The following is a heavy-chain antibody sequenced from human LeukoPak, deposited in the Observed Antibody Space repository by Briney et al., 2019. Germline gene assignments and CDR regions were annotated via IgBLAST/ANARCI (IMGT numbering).Heavy chain of an antibody. J-gene: IGHJ6*03. Sequence: SETLSLTCTVSGGAISSYYWSWIRQPPGKGLEWIGYIYYSGSTNYNPSLKSRVTISVDTSKNQFSLKLSSVTAADTAVYYCARGRSSMVRGYYYYYMDVWGKGTTVTISS. CDR1: GGAISSYY. V-gene: IGHV4-59*01. CDR2: IYYSGST. D-gene: IGHD3-10*01. CDR3: ARGRSSMVRGYYYYYMDV.